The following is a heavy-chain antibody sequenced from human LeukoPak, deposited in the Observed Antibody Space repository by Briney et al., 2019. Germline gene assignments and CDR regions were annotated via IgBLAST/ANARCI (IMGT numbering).Heavy chain of an antibody. V-gene: IGHV1-2*04. D-gene: IGHD3-3*01. CDR1: GYTFTGYY. J-gene: IGHJ4*02. CDR2: INPNSGGT. CDR3: ARGGYDFWSGYYTGDYFDY. Sequence: ASVKVSCKASGYTFTGYYMHWVRQAPGQGLEWMGWINPNSGGTNYAQKFQGWVTMTRDTSISTAYMELSSLRSEDTAVYYCARGGYDFWSGYYTGDYFDYWGQGTLVTVSS.